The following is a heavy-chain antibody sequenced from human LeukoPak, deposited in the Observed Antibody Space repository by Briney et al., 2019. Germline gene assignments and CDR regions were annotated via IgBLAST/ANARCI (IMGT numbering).Heavy chain of an antibody. CDR3: ARDLRASHDYVWGSYRPPGY. J-gene: IGHJ4*02. Sequence: GGSLRLSCAASGFIFSSYSMNWVRQAPGKGLEWVSYISSSGSTIYYADSVKGRFTISRDNAKNSLYLQMNSLRAEDTAVYYCARDLRASHDYVWGSYRPPGYWGQGTLVTVSS. V-gene: IGHV3-48*04. CDR2: ISSSGSTI. CDR1: GFIFSSYS. D-gene: IGHD3-16*02.